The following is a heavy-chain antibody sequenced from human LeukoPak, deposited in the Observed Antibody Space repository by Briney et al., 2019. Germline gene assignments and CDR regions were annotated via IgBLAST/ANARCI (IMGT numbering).Heavy chain of an antibody. Sequence: PSETLSLTCTVSGGSISSGGYYWSWIRQHPGKGLEWIGYIYYSGSTNYNPSLKSRVTISVDTSKNQFSLKLSSVTAADTAVYYCARSSGYSSGWPLGYWGQGTLVTVSS. D-gene: IGHD6-19*01. CDR1: GGSISSGGYY. CDR2: IYYSGST. V-gene: IGHV4-31*03. J-gene: IGHJ4*02. CDR3: ARSSGYSSGWPLGY.